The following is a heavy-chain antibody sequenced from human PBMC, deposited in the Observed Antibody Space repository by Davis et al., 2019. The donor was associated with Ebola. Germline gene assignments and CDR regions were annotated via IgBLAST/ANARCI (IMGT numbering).Heavy chain of an antibody. D-gene: IGHD4-23*01. V-gene: IGHV5-51*01. CDR1: GYKFPTYW. Sequence: PGGSLRLSCQGYGYKFPTYWIGWVRQMPGRGLEYMGIIYPGDSATRYSPSFEGQVTISADKSTSTAYLQWSSLKASDSAIYYCVRRVETPGWFDPWGQGTLVTVSS. J-gene: IGHJ5*02. CDR2: IYPGDSAT. CDR3: VRRVETPGWFDP.